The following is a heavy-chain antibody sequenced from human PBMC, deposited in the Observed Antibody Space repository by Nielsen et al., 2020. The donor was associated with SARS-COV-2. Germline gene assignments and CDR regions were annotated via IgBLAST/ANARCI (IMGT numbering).Heavy chain of an antibody. D-gene: IGHD2-2*01. CDR2: ISYDGSNE. V-gene: IGHV3-30-3*01. Sequence: GESLKISCVGSGFSFSSHAMHWVRQAPGKGLEWMTIISYDGSNEHYAESVKGRFTISRDNAKNSLYLQMNSLRAEDTAVYYCASTGSTSCYDYWGQGTLVTVSS. CDR1: GFSFSSHA. CDR3: ASTGSTSCYDY. J-gene: IGHJ4*02.